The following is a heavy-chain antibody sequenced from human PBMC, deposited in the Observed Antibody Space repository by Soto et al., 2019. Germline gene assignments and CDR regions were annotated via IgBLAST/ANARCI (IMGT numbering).Heavy chain of an antibody. D-gene: IGHD2-15*01. CDR1: GDSISSGDYY. J-gene: IGHJ4*02. CDR2: IYYSGNT. CDR3: ARESFFCSGGSCDRYFDY. Sequence: SETLSLTCTVSGDSISSGDYYWSWIRQHPGKGLEWIGYIYYSGNTYYNPSLTSRVTISVDTSRNQFSPNLSSVTAADTAIYYCARESFFCSGGSCDRYFDYWGQGTQVTVSP. V-gene: IGHV4-31*03.